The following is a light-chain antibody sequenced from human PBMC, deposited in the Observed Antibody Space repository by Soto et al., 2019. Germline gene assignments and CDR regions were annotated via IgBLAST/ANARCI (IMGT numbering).Light chain of an antibody. CDR2: EVS. V-gene: IGLV2-14*03. J-gene: IGLJ1*01. Sequence: ALTQPASVFGSPGQSVTFSCTGTSSDVGGYNFVSWYQQHPGKAPKLMIYEVSSRPSGVSNRFSGSKSGNTASLTISGLQPEDEADYYCSSYTTSTTVVFGTGTKVTVL. CDR1: SSDVGGYNF. CDR3: SSYTTSTTVV.